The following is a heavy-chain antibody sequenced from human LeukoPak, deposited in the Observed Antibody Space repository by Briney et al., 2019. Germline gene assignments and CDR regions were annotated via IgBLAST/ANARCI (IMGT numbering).Heavy chain of an antibody. CDR3: ARDRDWVTDY. Sequence: PGGSLRLSCAASGXTFSGYWMSWVRQAPGKGLEWVANIKQDGSDKYYVDSVKGRFTISKDNAKNSLYLQMNSLRAEDTAVYYCARDRDWVTDYWGQGTLVTVSS. D-gene: IGHD3-9*01. J-gene: IGHJ4*02. CDR2: IKQDGSDK. CDR1: GXTFSGYW. V-gene: IGHV3-7*05.